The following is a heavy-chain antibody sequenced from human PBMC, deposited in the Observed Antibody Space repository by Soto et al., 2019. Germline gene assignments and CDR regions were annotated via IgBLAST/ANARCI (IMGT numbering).Heavy chain of an antibody. CDR1: GGSISSYY. V-gene: IGHV4-59*01. D-gene: IGHD2-15*01. J-gene: IGHJ6*03. Sequence: QVQLQESGPGLVKPSETLSLTCTVSGGSISSYYWSWIRQPPGKGLEWIGYIYYSGSTNYNPSLKSRVTISVDTSKNQFSRKRSSVTAADTAVYYCARDFGRGPYYYYSMDGWGKGTTVTVSS. CDR3: ARDFGRGPYYYYSMDG. CDR2: IYYSGST.